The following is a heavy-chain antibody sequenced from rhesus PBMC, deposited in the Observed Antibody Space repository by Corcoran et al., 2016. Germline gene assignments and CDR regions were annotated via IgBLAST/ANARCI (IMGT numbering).Heavy chain of an antibody. J-gene: IGHJ4*01. Sequence: QVQLQESGPGVVKPSETLSLTCAVSGGSISGGYDWSWICQPPGKGLEWIGYIYGSRGSTNYNPSLKNRVTILKAASQNEFSLKLSSVTAADTAVYYCARDRAAAGRFDYWGQGVLVTVSS. D-gene: IGHD6-31*01. CDR1: GGSISGGYD. CDR3: ARDRAAAGRFDY. V-gene: IGHV4-76*01. CDR2: IYGSRGST.